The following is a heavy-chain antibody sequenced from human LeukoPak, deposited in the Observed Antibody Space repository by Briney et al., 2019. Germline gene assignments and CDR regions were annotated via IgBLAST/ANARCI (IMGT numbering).Heavy chain of an antibody. CDR3: AKGRGITMVRGYDY. J-gene: IGHJ4*02. CDR2: ISYDGSNK. CDR1: GFTFSSYG. Sequence: PGRSLRLSCAASGFTFSSYGMPWVRQAPVKGLEWVAVISYDGSNKYYADSVKGRFTISRDNSKNTLYLQMNSLRAEDTAVYYCAKGRGITMVRGYDYWGQGTLVTVSS. V-gene: IGHV3-30*18. D-gene: IGHD3-10*01.